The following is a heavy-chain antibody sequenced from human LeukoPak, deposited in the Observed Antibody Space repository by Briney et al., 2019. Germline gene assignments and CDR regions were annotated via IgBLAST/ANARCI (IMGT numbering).Heavy chain of an antibody. CDR1: GGSISSSSYY. Sequence: PSETLSLTCTLSGGSISSSSYYWVWIRQPPGKGLEWIGSIYYSGSTYYSPSLKSRVTITVDTSKNQFSLKLSSVTAADTTVYYCARSHIVAVTGFAFDIWGQGTLVTVSS. J-gene: IGHJ3*02. CDR3: ARSHIVAVTGFAFDI. D-gene: IGHD2-21*02. CDR2: IYYSGST. V-gene: IGHV4-39*01.